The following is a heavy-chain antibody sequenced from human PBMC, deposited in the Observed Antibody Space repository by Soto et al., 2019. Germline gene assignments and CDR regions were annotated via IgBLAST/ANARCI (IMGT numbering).Heavy chain of an antibody. Sequence: QVQLVESGGGLVKPGGSLRLSCAASAITFSDFYMSWIRQAPGKGLEWVSYIGSISSYTNYADSVKGRFTISRDNAKNSLCLQMNSLRAEDTAVYYCARWFGGFDYWGQGTLVTVSS. CDR1: AITFSDFY. D-gene: IGHD3-10*01. J-gene: IGHJ4*02. CDR2: IGSISSYT. CDR3: ARWFGGFDY. V-gene: IGHV3-11*05.